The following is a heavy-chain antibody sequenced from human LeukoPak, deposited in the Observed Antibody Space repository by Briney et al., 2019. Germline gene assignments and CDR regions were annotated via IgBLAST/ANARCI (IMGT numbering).Heavy chain of an antibody. Sequence: SETLSLTCTVSGGSIXSSSYYWGWIRQPPXXXXXWIGSIYYXGXXXXXXXXXXRVTIXVDTSKNQFSLKLSSVTAADTAVYYCASPNWGSDAFDIWGQGTMVTVSS. CDR1: GGSIXSSSYY. D-gene: IGHD7-27*01. CDR2: IYYXGXX. V-gene: IGHV4-39*01. CDR3: ASPNWGSDAFDI. J-gene: IGHJ3*02.